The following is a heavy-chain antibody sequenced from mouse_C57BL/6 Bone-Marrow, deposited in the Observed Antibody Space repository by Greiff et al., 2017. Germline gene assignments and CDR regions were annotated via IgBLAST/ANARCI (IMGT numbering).Heavy chain of an antibody. Sequence: QVQLKESGPGLVQPSQSLSITCTVSGFSLTSYGVHWVRQSPGKGLEWLGVIWSGGSTDYNAAFISRLSISKDNSKSQVFFKMNSLQADDTAIYYCAIYDYDLYYAMDYWGQGTSVTVSS. D-gene: IGHD2-4*01. CDR3: AIYDYDLYYAMDY. J-gene: IGHJ4*01. CDR1: GFSLTSYG. V-gene: IGHV2-2*01. CDR2: IWSGGST.